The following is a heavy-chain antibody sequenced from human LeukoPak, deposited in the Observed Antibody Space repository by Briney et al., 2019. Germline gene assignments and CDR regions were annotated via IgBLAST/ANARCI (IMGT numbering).Heavy chain of an antibody. CDR1: GFTFSSYA. J-gene: IGHJ6*03. CDR3: ARSLGDYVWRRLSYYYYMDV. Sequence: GGSLRLSCAASGFTFSSYAMSWVRQAPGKGLEWVSAISGSGGSTYYADSVKGRFTISRDNSKNTLYLQMNSLRAEDTAVYYCARSLGDYVWRRLSYYYYMDVWGKGTTVTISS. V-gene: IGHV3-23*01. CDR2: ISGSGGST. D-gene: IGHD3-16*01.